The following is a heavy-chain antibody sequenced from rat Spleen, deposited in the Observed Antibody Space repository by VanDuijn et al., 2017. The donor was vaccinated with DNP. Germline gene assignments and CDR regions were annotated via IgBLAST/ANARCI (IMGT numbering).Heavy chain of an antibody. Sequence: EVQLVASGGDLVQPGRSLKLSCVASGFTFNNYWMAWIRQVPGQGLEWITSITGSGGSTYYPESAKGRFTISRDNAENTLYLQINSLRSEDTATYYGARGAGGVRWYFDFWGPGTMVTVSS. D-gene: IGHD1-4*01. CDR3: ARGAGGVRWYFDF. J-gene: IGHJ1*01. V-gene: IGHV5-31*01. CDR2: ITGSGGST. CDR1: GFTFNNYW.